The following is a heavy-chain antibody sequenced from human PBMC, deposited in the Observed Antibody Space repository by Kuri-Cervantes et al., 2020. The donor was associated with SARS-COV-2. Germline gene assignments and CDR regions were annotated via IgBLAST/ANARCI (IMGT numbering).Heavy chain of an antibody. J-gene: IGHJ4*02. CDR2: IKQDGSEK. CDR3: ARDTHNWNSLNDY. V-gene: IGHV3-7*05. CDR1: GFTVSSNY. Sequence: GGSLRLSCAASGFTVSSNYMSWVRQAPGKGLEWVANIKQDGSEKHYVDSAKGRFTISRDNAKNSLYLQMNSLRAEDTAVYYCARDTHNWNSLNDYWGQGNLVTVSS. D-gene: IGHD1-7*01.